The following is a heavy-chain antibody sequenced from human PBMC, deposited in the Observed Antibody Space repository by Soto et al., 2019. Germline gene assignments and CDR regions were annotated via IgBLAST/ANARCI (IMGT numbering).Heavy chain of an antibody. D-gene: IGHD6-6*01. V-gene: IGHV3-23*01. J-gene: IGHJ4*02. CDR3: AKSVSSIAARRFDY. CDR1: GFTFSSYA. CDR2: ISGSGGST. Sequence: GGSLRLSCAASGFTFSSYAMSWVRQAPGKGLEWVSSISGSGGSTYYADSMKGRFTISRDNSKNTLYLQMNSLRAEDTALYYCAKSVSSIAARRFDYWGQGTLVTVSS.